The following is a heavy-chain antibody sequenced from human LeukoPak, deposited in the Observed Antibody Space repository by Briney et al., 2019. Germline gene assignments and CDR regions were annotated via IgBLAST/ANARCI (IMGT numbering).Heavy chain of an antibody. J-gene: IGHJ5*02. CDR1: GFTVSSNY. Sequence: GGSLRLSCAASGFTVSSNYMSWVRQAPGKGLEWVSVIYSGGSTYYADSVKGRFTISRDNSKNTLYLQMNSLRAEDTAVYYCASGYCSSTSCYEGWFDPWGQGALVTVSS. V-gene: IGHV3-53*01. D-gene: IGHD2-2*01. CDR2: IYSGGST. CDR3: ASGYCSSTSCYEGWFDP.